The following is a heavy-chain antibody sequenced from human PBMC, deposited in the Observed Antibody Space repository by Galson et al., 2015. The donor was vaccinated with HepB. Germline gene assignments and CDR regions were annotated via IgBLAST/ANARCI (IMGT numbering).Heavy chain of an antibody. CDR2: ISGAGGST. J-gene: IGHJ4*02. V-gene: IGHV3-23*01. Sequence: SLRLSCAGSGFGFGHYAMSWARQAPGKGLEWLSAISGAGGSTYYANSVRGRFTIVRDNSKNTLYLQMNGLRAEDTAVYYCAKGSDYYGSGTYYNGALYSDHWGQGTLVTVSS. CDR3: AKGSDYYGSGTYYNGALYSDH. D-gene: IGHD3-10*01. CDR1: GFGFGHYA.